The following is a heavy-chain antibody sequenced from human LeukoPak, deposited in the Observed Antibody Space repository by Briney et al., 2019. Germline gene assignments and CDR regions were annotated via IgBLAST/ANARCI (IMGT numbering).Heavy chain of an antibody. D-gene: IGHD3-10*01. CDR1: GFTFSSYA. Sequence: GRSLRLSCAASGFTFSSYAMSWVRQPPGKGLEWVSVISRRDDYTYYADSVKGRFTISRDNSKNTLYLQMNTLRAEDTAVYYCANDYRSGSFHDFWGQGTLVTVSS. CDR2: ISRRDDYT. CDR3: ANDYRSGSFHDF. J-gene: IGHJ4*02. V-gene: IGHV3-23*01.